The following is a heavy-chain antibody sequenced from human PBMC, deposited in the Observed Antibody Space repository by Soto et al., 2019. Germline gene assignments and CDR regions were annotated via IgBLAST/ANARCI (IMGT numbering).Heavy chain of an antibody. CDR1: GGSINSGGYY. CDR3: ARGYQQSGYSSRWVFDY. Sequence: QVQLQESGPGLVKPSQTLSLICTVSGGSINSGGYYWNWIRQHPGKGLEWIGYIYYSGSTYYNPFLRSRVTISAVTSENQFSLKLCSVIAADTAVYFCARGYQQSGYSSRWVFDYWGQGTLVNVSS. J-gene: IGHJ4*02. D-gene: IGHD6-13*01. CDR2: IYYSGST. V-gene: IGHV4-31*03.